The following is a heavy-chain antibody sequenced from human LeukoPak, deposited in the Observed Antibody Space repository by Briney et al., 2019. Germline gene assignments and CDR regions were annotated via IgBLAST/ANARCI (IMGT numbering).Heavy chain of an antibody. CDR1: NGSITNDY. CDR2: IYYTGST. D-gene: IGHD5-12*01. Sequence: ASETLSLTCTVSNGSITNDYWSWIRQSPGKGLEWIAYIYYTGSTNYNPSLKSRVTISVDTPKNQFSLKMNSVTAADTAVYSCARHESIVPTIKDWGQGTLVTVSS. V-gene: IGHV4-59*08. CDR3: ARHESIVPTIKD. J-gene: IGHJ4*02.